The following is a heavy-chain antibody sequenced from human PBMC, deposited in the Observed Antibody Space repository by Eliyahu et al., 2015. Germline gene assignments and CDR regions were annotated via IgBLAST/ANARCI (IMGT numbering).Heavy chain of an antibody. J-gene: IGHJ3*02. Sequence: APGKGLEWVAVISYDGSNKYYADSVKGRFTISRDNSKNTLYLQMNSLRAEDTAVYYCAKDWAHLGYCSSTSCYGATGAFDIWGQGTMVTVSS. D-gene: IGHD2-2*01. CDR3: AKDWAHLGYCSSTSCYGATGAFDI. CDR2: ISYDGSNK. V-gene: IGHV3-30*18.